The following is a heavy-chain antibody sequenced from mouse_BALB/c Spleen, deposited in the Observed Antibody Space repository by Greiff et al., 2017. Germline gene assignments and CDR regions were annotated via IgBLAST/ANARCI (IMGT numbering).Heavy chain of an antibody. J-gene: IGHJ2*01. CDR2: INPSSGYT. CDR1: GYTFTSYT. Sequence: QVQLQQSAAELARPGASVKMSCKASGYTFTSYTMHWVKQRPGQGLEWIGYINPSSGYTEYNQKFKDKTTLTADKSSSTAYMQLSSLTSEDSAVYYCARGGGYGSIDYWGQGTTLTVSS. CDR3: ARGGGYGSIDY. D-gene: IGHD1-1*01. V-gene: IGHV1-4*02.